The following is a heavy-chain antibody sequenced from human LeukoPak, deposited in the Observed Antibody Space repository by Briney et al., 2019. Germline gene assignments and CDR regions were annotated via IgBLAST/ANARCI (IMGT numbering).Heavy chain of an antibody. D-gene: IGHD1-26*01. Sequence: PGGSLRLSCAASEFTFSSYSMNWVRQAPGKGLEWVSYISSSSSTIYYADSVKGRFTISRDNAKNSLYLQMNSLRDEDTAVYYCAREARGGSYWVYDYWGQGTLVTVSS. CDR3: AREARGGSYWVYDY. CDR1: EFTFSSYS. J-gene: IGHJ4*02. V-gene: IGHV3-48*02. CDR2: ISSSSSTI.